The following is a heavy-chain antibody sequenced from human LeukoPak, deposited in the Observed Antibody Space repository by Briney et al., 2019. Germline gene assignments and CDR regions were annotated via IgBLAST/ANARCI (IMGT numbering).Heavy chain of an antibody. CDR2: IYYRGST. Sequence: SETLSLTCTVSGGSISTYYWSWIRQPPGKRLEWIGYIYYRGSTNYNPSLKSRVTISVDTSKNQFSLKVTSVTAADTAVYYCARVDYTVSPPYYFDYWGQGTLVTVSS. CDR3: ARVDYTVSPPYYFDY. V-gene: IGHV4-59*01. J-gene: IGHJ4*02. D-gene: IGHD4-17*01. CDR1: GGSISTYY.